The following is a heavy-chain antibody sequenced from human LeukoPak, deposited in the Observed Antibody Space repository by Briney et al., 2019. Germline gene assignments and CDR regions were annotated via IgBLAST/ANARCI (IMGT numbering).Heavy chain of an antibody. Sequence: GGSLRLSCAASGFTFSDYYMSWIRQAPGKGLEWVGRIKSKTDGGTTDYAAPVKGRFTISRDDSKNTLYLQMNSLKTEDTAVYYCTTDGDAANIGLARDYWGQGTLVTVSS. CDR1: GFTFSDYY. CDR2: IKSKTDGGTT. CDR3: TTDGDAANIGLARDY. J-gene: IGHJ4*02. V-gene: IGHV3-15*01. D-gene: IGHD3/OR15-3a*01.